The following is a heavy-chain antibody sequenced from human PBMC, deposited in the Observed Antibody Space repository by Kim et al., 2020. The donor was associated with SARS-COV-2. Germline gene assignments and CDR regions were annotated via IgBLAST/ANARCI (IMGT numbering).Heavy chain of an antibody. CDR1: GGSFSGYY. J-gene: IGHJ4*02. Sequence: SETLSLTCAVYGGSFSGYYWSWIRQPPGKGLEWIGEINHSGSTNYNPSLKSRVTISVDTSKNQFSLKLSSVAAADTAVYYCARPGTDSSVDYWGQGTLVTVST. V-gene: IGHV4-34*01. CDR2: INHSGST. CDR3: ARPGTDSSVDY. D-gene: IGHD1-1*01.